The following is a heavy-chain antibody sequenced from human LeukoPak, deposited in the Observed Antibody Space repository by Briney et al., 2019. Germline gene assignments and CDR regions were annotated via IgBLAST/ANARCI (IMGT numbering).Heavy chain of an antibody. D-gene: IGHD5-18*01. CDR2: IYYSGST. CDR1: GGSISSSSYY. CDR3: VRQVDTAMIYYYMDV. J-gene: IGHJ6*03. Sequence: PSETLSLTCTVSGGSISSSSYYWGWIRQPPGKGLEWIGSIYYSGSTYYNPSLKSRVTISVDTSKNQFSLKLSSVTAADTAVYYCVRQVDTAMIYYYMDVWGKGTTVTVS. V-gene: IGHV4-39*01.